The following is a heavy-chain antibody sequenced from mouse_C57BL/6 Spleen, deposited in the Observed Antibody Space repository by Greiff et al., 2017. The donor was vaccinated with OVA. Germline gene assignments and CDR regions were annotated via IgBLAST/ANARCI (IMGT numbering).Heavy chain of an antibody. J-gene: IGHJ1*03. V-gene: IGHV1-15*01. CDR3: TTYSNYDWYFDV. D-gene: IGHD2-5*01. Sequence: QVQLQQSGAELVRPGASVTLSCKASGYTFTDYEMHWVKQTPVHGLEWIGAIDPETGGTAYNQKFKGKAILTADKSSSTAYMELRSLTSEDSAIYYCTTYSNYDWYFDVWGTGTTVTVSS. CDR2: IDPETGGT. CDR1: GYTFTDYE.